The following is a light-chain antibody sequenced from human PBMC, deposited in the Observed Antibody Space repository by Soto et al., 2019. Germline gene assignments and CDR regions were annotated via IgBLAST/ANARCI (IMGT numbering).Light chain of an antibody. CDR3: QQAKGFPLT. CDR1: QGIDNY. V-gene: IGKV1-12*01. J-gene: IGKJ4*01. Sequence: DIQMTQSPSSVSASVGDRVTITCRASQGIDNYLAWYQQKPGKAPNLLIYAPSNLQNGVPSRFSRSGSATAFTLTISSLQTEDFATYYGQQAKGFPLTFGGGTKVESK. CDR2: APS.